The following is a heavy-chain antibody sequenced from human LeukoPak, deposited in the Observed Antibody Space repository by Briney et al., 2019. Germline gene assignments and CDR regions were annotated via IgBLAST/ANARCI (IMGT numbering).Heavy chain of an antibody. CDR3: YGDYVGGEYYFDY. CDR1: GFTFSSYG. D-gene: IGHD4-17*01. CDR2: IRYDGSNK. V-gene: IGHV3-30*02. Sequence: GGSLRLSCAASGFTFSSYGMHWVRQAPGKGLEWVAFIRYDGSNKYYADSVKGRFTISRDNSKNTLYLQMNSLRAEDTAVYYCYGDYVGGEYYFDYWGQGTLVTVSS. J-gene: IGHJ4*02.